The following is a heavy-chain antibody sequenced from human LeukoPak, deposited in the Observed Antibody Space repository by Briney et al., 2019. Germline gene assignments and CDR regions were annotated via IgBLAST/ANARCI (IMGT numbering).Heavy chain of an antibody. CDR1: GYTFTSYG. D-gene: IGHD3-10*01. V-gene: IGHV1-2*02. Sequence: ASVKVSCKASGYTFTSYGISWVRQAPGQGLEWMGWINPNSGGTNYAQKFQGRVTMTRDTSISTAYMELSRLRSDDTAVYYCARDSPPSITMVRGPPDDYWGQGTLVTVSS. J-gene: IGHJ4*02. CDR3: ARDSPPSITMVRGPPDDY. CDR2: INPNSGGT.